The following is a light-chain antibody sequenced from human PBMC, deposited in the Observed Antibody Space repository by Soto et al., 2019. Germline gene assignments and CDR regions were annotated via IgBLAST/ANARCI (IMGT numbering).Light chain of an antibody. CDR2: DAS. CDR1: QTVLYSSNNKNY. V-gene: IGKV4-1*01. J-gene: IGKJ5*01. Sequence: VLTHSPDSVTVSLGERATINCRSSQTVLYSSNNKNYLAWYQQKPGQPPRLLIYDASKRATGIPARFSGSGSGTDFTLTISSLEAEDFAVYYCHQRSNWLDTFGQGTRLEIK. CDR3: HQRSNWLDT.